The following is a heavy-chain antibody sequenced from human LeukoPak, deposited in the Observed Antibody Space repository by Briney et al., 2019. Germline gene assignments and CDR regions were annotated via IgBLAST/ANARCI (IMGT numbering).Heavy chain of an antibody. CDR1: GFTFSSYE. D-gene: IGHD4-23*01. V-gene: IGHV3-74*01. Sequence: GGSLRLSCAASGFTFSSYEMHWVRPAPGKGVVWVSLINSDRSSTSYAYSVKGKFTISIDNAKNTLYLQMNSLRAKDTAAYYCAWGRDGDNLDYWGQGTLVTVSS. CDR2: INSDRSST. CDR3: AWGRDGDNLDY. J-gene: IGHJ4*02.